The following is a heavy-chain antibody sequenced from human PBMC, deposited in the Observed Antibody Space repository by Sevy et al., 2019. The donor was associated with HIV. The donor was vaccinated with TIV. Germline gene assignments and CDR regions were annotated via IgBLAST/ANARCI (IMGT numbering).Heavy chain of an antibody. CDR2: ISWNSGIL. J-gene: IGHJ4*02. CDR1: GFTFDDYA. CDR3: AEERRHMVTFGASTFDY. D-gene: IGHD3-16*01. Sequence: GGSLRLSCVASGFTFDDYAMHWVRQVPGKGLEWVSGISWNSGILGYADSVKGRFTISRDDAKNSLYLQMNSLRPEDTALYYCAEERRHMVTFGASTFDYWGLGTLVTVSS. V-gene: IGHV3-9*01.